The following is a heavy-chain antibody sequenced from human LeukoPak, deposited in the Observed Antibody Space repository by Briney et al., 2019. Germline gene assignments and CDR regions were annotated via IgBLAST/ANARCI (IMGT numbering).Heavy chain of an antibody. Sequence: PSETLSLTCTVSGGSISSSSYYWGWIRQPPGKGLEWIGSIYYSGSTYYNPSLKSRVTISVDTSKNQFSLKISSVTAADTAVYYCVRDFPGAPGGWFDPWGQGTLVTVSS. J-gene: IGHJ5*02. CDR2: IYYSGST. CDR3: VRDFPGAPGGWFDP. CDR1: GGSISSSSYY. V-gene: IGHV4-39*07. D-gene: IGHD3-10*01.